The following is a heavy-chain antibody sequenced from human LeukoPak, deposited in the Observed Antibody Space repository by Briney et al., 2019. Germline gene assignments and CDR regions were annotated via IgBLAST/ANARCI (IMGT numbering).Heavy chain of an antibody. J-gene: IGHJ3*02. CDR3: AKSGGLTFDI. CDR1: GGSISSGSYY. D-gene: IGHD6-19*01. V-gene: IGHV4-61*02. CDR2: IYTSGST. Sequence: PSETLSLTCTVSGGSISSGSYYWSWIRQPAGKGLEWIGRIYTSGSTNYNPSLKSRVTISVDTSKNQFSLKLNSVAAADTAVYYCAKSGGLTFDIWGQGTMVTVSS.